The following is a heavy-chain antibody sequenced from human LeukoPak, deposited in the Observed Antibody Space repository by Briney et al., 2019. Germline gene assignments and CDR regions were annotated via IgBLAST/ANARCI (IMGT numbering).Heavy chain of an antibody. CDR2: MNPNSGNT. CDR3: ATYSSSWYGFDY. Sequence: GVSVKVSCKASGYTFTSYDINWVRQATGQGLEWMGWMNPNSGNTGYAQKFQGRVTITRNTSISTAYMELSSLRSEDTAVYYCATYSSSWYGFDYWGQGTLVTVSS. J-gene: IGHJ4*02. V-gene: IGHV1-8*03. D-gene: IGHD6-13*01. CDR1: GYTFTSYD.